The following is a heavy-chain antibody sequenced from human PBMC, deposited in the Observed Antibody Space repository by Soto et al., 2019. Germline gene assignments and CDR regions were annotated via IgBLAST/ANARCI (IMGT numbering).Heavy chain of an antibody. CDR3: ARAEIAAASGRFDY. D-gene: IGHD6-13*01. V-gene: IGHV4-34*01. J-gene: IGHJ4*02. CDR2: INHSGST. Sequence: SETLSLTCAVYGGSFSGYYWSWIRQPPGKGLEWIGEINHSGSTNYNPSLKSRVTISVDTSKNQFSLKLSSVTAADTAVYYCARAEIAAASGRFDYWGQGTLVTVSS. CDR1: GGSFSGYY.